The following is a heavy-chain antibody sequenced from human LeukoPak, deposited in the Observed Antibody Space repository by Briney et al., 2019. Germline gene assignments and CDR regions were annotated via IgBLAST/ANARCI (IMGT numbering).Heavy chain of an antibody. D-gene: IGHD2-15*01. V-gene: IGHV4-59*01. J-gene: IGHJ4*02. CDR2: IHYSGST. Sequence: SETLSLTCTVSGGSIGTYYWSWIRQPPGKGLEWIAYIHYSGSTNYNPSLKSRVSISLDTSKNQFSLKLNSVTAADTAVYYCARAVHCSGGSCYFDYWGQGTLVTVSS. CDR3: ARAVHCSGGSCYFDY. CDR1: GGSIGTYY.